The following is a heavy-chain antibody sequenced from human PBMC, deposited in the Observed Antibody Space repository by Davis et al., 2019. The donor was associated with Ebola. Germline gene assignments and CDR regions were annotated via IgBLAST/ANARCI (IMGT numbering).Heavy chain of an antibody. J-gene: IGHJ4*02. CDR2: ISSSSSYI. CDR3: ARDDPSGGMDS. V-gene: IGHV3-21*01. CDR1: GFVFSAYT. D-gene: IGHD3-3*01. Sequence: GGSLRLSCAASGFVFSAYTMNWVRQAPGKGLEWVSSISSSSSYIYYADSVKGRFTISRDNAKNSLFLQMFSLRAEDTAVYYCARDDPSGGMDSWGQGTLVTVSS.